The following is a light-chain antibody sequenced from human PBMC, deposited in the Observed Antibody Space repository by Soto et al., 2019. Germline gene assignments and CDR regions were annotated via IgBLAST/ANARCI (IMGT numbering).Light chain of an antibody. CDR3: MQALQTPRT. V-gene: IGKV2-28*01. CDR2: LGS. J-gene: IGKJ2*01. Sequence: DIVMTQSPLSLPVTPGEPASISCRSSQSLLQRNGENYLDWYVQKPGQSPQLLVYLGSYRASGVPDRFSGSGSGTDFILKISRVEAEDVGVYYCMQALQTPRTFGQGTKLEI. CDR1: QSLLQRNGENY.